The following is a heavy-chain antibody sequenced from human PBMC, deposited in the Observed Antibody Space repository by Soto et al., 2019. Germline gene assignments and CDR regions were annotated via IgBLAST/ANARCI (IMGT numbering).Heavy chain of an antibody. D-gene: IGHD6-19*01. CDR2: ITPVLGTR. J-gene: IGHJ4*02. Sequence: QVQLVQSGAAVKKPGSSVKVSCKASGGTFNTYTFTWVRQAPGQGLEWMGGITPVLGTRHYAQKFQGRVTITADGSTRTVYMELSTMRSDDTAVYYCARDQAVAGFDYGGQGTLVTVYS. CDR3: ARDQAVAGFDY. CDR1: GGTFNTYT. V-gene: IGHV1-69*01.